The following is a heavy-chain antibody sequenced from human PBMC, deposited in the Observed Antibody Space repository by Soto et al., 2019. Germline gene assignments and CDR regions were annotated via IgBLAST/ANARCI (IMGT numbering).Heavy chain of an antibody. V-gene: IGHV3-48*01. J-gene: IGHJ4*02. Sequence: EVQLVESGGGLVQPGGSLRLSCAASGFTFSSYSMNWVRQAPGKGLEWVSYISSSSSTIYYADSVKGRFTISRDNAKNALYLQMNSLRAENTAVYYCARDGDDYGGNSGDFDCWGQGTLVTVSS. CDR2: ISSSSSTI. CDR1: GFTFSSYS. D-gene: IGHD4-17*01. CDR3: ARDGDDYGGNSGDFDC.